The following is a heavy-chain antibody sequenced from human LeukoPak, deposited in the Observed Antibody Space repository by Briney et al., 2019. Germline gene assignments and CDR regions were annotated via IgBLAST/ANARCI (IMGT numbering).Heavy chain of an antibody. D-gene: IGHD5-12*01. Sequence: HPGGSLRLSCAASGFTFSTYAMCWVRQAPGKGLEWVSVISGGGGSTYYEDSVKGRFTISRDNAKNSLYLQMNSLRDEDTAVYYCARDRYSGYENFDYWGQGALVTVSS. CDR2: ISGGGGST. J-gene: IGHJ4*02. CDR1: GFTFSTYA. CDR3: ARDRYSGYENFDY. V-gene: IGHV3-23*01.